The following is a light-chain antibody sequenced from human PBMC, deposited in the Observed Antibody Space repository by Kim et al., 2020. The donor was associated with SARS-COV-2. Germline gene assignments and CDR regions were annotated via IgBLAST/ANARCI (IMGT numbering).Light chain of an antibody. CDR1: QSGTNK. J-gene: IGKJ4*01. Sequence: PGERATLSCRASQSGTNKIVWYQHKPGQAPRLLISGATTRVTGIPDRFTGSGSGTQFTLTISSLQSEDFAVYYCQHYDNWPPELTFGGGTKVDIK. CDR2: GAT. V-gene: IGKV3-15*01. CDR3: QHYDNWPPELT.